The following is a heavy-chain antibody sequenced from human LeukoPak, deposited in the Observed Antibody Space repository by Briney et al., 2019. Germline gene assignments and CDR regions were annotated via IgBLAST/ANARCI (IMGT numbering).Heavy chain of an antibody. V-gene: IGHV4-59*01. CDR3: ARGSGYGSGKYYFDY. D-gene: IGHD3-10*01. CDR1: GGSISSYY. J-gene: IGHJ4*02. CDR2: ISDTGST. Sequence: PSETLSLTCTVSGGSISSYYWSWIRQLPGKGLDWIGYISDTGSTNYNPSLKSRVTISVGTSKNQFSLKLSSVTAADTAVYYCARGSGYGSGKYYFDYWGQGTLVTVSS.